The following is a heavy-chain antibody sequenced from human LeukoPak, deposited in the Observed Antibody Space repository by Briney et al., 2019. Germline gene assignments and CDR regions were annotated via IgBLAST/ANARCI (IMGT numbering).Heavy chain of an antibody. CDR3: ARESGYAVGDF. Sequence: GGSLRLSCAASRFTFSNYMSWFRQAPGKGLEWASVIYNDGRTYYADSVKGRFIISKDISKNTLYLQMNNLRADDTAVYYCARESGYAVGDFWGRGTLVTVSS. CDR2: IYNDGRT. D-gene: IGHD5-12*01. CDR1: RFTFSNY. J-gene: IGHJ4*02. V-gene: IGHV3-53*01.